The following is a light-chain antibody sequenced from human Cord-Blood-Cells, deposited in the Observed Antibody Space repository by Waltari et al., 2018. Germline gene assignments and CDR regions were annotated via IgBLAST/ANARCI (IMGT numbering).Light chain of an antibody. CDR2: DAS. CDR1: QSVSSY. V-gene: IGKV3-11*01. Sequence: EIALTQSPATLSLSPGERATPPCRASQSVSSYLAWYQQKPGQAPRLLIYDASNRATGIPARFSGSGSGTDFTLTISSLEPEDFAVYYCQQRSNWPKITFGGGTKVEIK. J-gene: IGKJ4*01. CDR3: QQRSNWPKIT.